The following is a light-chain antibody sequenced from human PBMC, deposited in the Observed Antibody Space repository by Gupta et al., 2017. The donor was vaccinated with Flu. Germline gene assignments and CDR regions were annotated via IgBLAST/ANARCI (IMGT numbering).Light chain of an antibody. J-gene: IGLJ3*02. CDR1: SSNIGAGYD. CDR3: QSYDSSLSGSGV. V-gene: IGLV1-40*01. CDR2: ANS. Sequence: QSVLTQPPSVSGAPGPRVTIPCSGSSSNIGAGYDVHWYQQLPGTAPKLLIYANSNRPSGVPDRFSGSKSGTSASLAITGLQAEDEADYYCQSYDSSLSGSGVFGGGTRLTVL.